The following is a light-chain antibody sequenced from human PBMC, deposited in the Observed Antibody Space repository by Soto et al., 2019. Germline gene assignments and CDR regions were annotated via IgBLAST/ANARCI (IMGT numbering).Light chain of an antibody. CDR2: GAS. CDR3: QQYDDWLRLT. Sequence: EIVMTQSPAPLSVSPGERATLSCRSSQSVNIYLAWYQQKPGQAPRLLIFGASSRATGIPARFSGSGSGTEFNLTISSLQSEDFAVYFCQQYDDWLRLTFGGGTKVESK. V-gene: IGKV3D-15*01. J-gene: IGKJ4*01. CDR1: QSVNIY.